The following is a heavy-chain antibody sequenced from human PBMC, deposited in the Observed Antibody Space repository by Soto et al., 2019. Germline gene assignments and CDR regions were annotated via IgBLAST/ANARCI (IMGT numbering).Heavy chain of an antibody. J-gene: IGHJ4*02. CDR1: GFTFSSYA. V-gene: IGHV3-23*01. CDR3: AKVRPYCGGDCYSSYFDY. CDR2: ISGSGGST. Sequence: GGSLRLSCAASGFTFSSYAMSWVRQAPGKGLEWVSAISGSGGSTYYADSVKGRFTISRDNSKNTLYLQMNSLRAEDTAVYYCAKVRPYCGGDCYSSYFDYWGQGTLVTVSS. D-gene: IGHD2-21*02.